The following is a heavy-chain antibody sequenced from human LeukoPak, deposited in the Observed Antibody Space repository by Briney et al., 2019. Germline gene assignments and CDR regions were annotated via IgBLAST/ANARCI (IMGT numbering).Heavy chain of an antibody. CDR2: ISYDGSNK. Sequence: PGGSLRLSCAASGFTFSSYAMHWVRQAPGKGLEWVAVISYDGSNKYYADSVKGRFTISRDNSKNTLYLQMNSLRAEDTAVYYCAGREVAVAGNYFDHWGQGILVTVSS. D-gene: IGHD6-19*01. J-gene: IGHJ4*02. V-gene: IGHV3-30*04. CDR3: AGREVAVAGNYFDH. CDR1: GFTFSSYA.